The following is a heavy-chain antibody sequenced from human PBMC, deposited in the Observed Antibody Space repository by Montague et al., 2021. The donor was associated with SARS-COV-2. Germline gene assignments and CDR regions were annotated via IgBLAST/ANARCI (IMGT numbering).Heavy chain of an antibody. Sequence: SETLSLTCGVSGDSIMGYRWSWVRKPPGRGLEWMGVVRDSGTTNYNPTLTIRITISIDTSKAQFPLILTSVYAADTAVYYCASFFRVGTGSAFDHWGQGILVTVSS. CDR1: GDSIMGYR. D-gene: IGHD3-10*01. V-gene: IGHV4-59*08. CDR2: VRDSGTT. CDR3: ASFFRVGTGSAFDH. J-gene: IGHJ4*02.